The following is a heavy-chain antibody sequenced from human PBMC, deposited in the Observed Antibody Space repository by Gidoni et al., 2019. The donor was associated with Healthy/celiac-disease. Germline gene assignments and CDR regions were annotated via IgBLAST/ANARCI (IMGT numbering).Heavy chain of an antibody. V-gene: IGHV3-21*01. Sequence: EVQLVESGGGLVKPGGSLRPSWAASGCTFSSYSMNWVSQAPGKGREWVSSISSSSSYISYADSVKGRFTISRDNAKNSLYLQMNSLRAEDTAVYYCARDGPDSSGWYPHFDYWGQGTLVTVSS. CDR2: ISSSSSYI. CDR1: GCTFSSYS. J-gene: IGHJ4*02. CDR3: ARDGPDSSGWYPHFDY. D-gene: IGHD6-19*01.